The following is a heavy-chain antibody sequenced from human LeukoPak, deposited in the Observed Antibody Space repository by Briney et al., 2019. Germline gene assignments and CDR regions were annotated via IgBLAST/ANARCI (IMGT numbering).Heavy chain of an antibody. D-gene: IGHD5-24*01. Sequence: GGSLRLSXAASGFTFSSYAMSWVRQAPGKGLEWVSAISGSGGSTYYADSVKGRFTISRDNSKNTLYLQMNSLRAEDTAVYYCAKVRDGYNQIRNAFDIWGQGTMVTVSS. J-gene: IGHJ3*02. V-gene: IGHV3-23*01. CDR3: AKVRDGYNQIRNAFDI. CDR1: GFTFSSYA. CDR2: ISGSGGST.